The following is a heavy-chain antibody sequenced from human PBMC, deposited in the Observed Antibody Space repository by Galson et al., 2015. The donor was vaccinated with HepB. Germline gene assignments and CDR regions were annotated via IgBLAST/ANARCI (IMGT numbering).Heavy chain of an antibody. CDR3: VKDRNRPYSSSWAYFDY. V-gene: IGHV3-64D*06. Sequence: SLRLSCAASGFTFSSYAMHWVRQAPGKGLEYVSAISRNGGRKYYADSVKGRFTISRDNSKNTLYLQMSSLRAEDTAVYYCVKDRNRPYSSSWAYFDYWGQGTLVTVSS. D-gene: IGHD6-13*01. J-gene: IGHJ4*02. CDR2: ISRNGGRK. CDR1: GFTFSSYA.